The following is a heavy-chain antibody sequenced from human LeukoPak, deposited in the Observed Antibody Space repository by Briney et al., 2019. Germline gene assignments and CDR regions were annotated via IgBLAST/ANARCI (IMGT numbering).Heavy chain of an antibody. CDR3: TRRGTPGAFDI. V-gene: IGHV1-2*02. CDR2: INPNSGDT. CDR1: GYTLTGYY. Sequence: ASVKVSYKASGYTLTGYYMHWVRQAPQQGLAWMGWINPNSGDTNYAQKFQDRVTMTSDTSISTAYMELRGLRYDDTAMYYCTRRGTPGAFDIWGQGTMVTVSS. D-gene: IGHD3-16*01. J-gene: IGHJ3*02.